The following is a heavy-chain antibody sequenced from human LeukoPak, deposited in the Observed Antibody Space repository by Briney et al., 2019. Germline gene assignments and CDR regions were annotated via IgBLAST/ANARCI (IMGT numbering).Heavy chain of an antibody. CDR1: GFSFSTYV. J-gene: IGHJ4*02. Sequence: GGSLRLSCAGSGFSFSTYVLSWVRQAPGKGLEWVSSLSDSGGSTYYADSVKGRFTISRDNSKNTLYLHMNRLRVEDTAVYFCAKVGFLTGSFDSWGQGTLVSVSS. CDR3: AKVGFLTGSFDS. CDR2: LSDSGGST. D-gene: IGHD3-9*01. V-gene: IGHV3-23*01.